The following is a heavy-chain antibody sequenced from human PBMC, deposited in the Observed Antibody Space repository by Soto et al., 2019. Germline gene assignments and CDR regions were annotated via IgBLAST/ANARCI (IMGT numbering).Heavy chain of an antibody. Sequence: GGSLRLSCAASGFTFSSYEMNWVRQAPGKGLEWVSYISSSGSTIYYADSVKGRFTISRDNAKNSLYLQMNSLRAEDTAVYYCARDEYSSSYYYYYYGMDVWGQGTTVTVSS. D-gene: IGHD6-6*01. V-gene: IGHV3-48*03. CDR2: ISSSGSTI. CDR1: GFTFSSYE. CDR3: ARDEYSSSYYYYYYGMDV. J-gene: IGHJ6*02.